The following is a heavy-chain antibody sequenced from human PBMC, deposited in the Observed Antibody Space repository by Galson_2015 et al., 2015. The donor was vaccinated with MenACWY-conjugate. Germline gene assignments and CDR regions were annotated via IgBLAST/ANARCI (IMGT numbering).Heavy chain of an antibody. D-gene: IGHD3-3*01. J-gene: IGHJ4*02. CDR1: GGYD. CDR3: AKIGGDFRSAYRPQ. CDR2: IRYDGIQK. V-gene: IGHV3-30*02. Sequence: LRLSCAAFGGYDMHWVRQAPGEGLEWVALIRYDGIQKNYSESVKGRFTISRDNSKNTLNLQMNSLRAEDTAVYYCAKIGGDFRSAYRPQWGQGTLVTVSS.